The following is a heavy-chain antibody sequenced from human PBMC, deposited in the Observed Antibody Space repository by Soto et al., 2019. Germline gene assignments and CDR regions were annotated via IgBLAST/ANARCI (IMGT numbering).Heavy chain of an antibody. CDR2: MNPNSGNT. CDR3: AREYCSGGSCYLGNWFDP. J-gene: IGHJ5*02. V-gene: IGHV1-8*01. Sequence: GASVKVSCKASGYTFTSYGINWVRQATGQGLEWMGWMNPNSGNTGYAQKFQGRVTMTRNTSISTAYMELSSLRSEDTAVYYCAREYCSGGSCYLGNWFDPWGQGTLVTVSS. D-gene: IGHD2-15*01. CDR1: GYTFTSYG.